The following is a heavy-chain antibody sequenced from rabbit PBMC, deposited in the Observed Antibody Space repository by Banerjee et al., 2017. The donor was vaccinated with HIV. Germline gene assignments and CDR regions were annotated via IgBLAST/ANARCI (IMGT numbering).Heavy chain of an antibody. J-gene: IGHJ4*01. CDR3: VRRGL. CDR2: IYAGSSGHT. Sequence: QEQLEESGGGLVQPEGSLTLTCKASGFSFSSSYWICWVRQAPGKGLEWIACIYAGSSGHTYYASWATGRFTISKTSSTTVTLQMTSLTAADTATYFCVRRGLWGPGTLVTVS. CDR1: GFSFSSSYW. V-gene: IGHV1S45*01.